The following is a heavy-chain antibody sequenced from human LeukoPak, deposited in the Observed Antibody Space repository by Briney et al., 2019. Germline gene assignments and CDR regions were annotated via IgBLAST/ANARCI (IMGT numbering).Heavy chain of an antibody. J-gene: IGHJ4*02. CDR3: ARGFITGTSFFDY. Sequence: ASVKVSCKASGYTFTGYYMHWVRQAPGQGLEWVGWINPNSGGTNYAQKFQGRVTMTRDTSISTAYMELSRLRSDDTAVYYCARGFITGTSFFDYWGQGTLVTVSS. V-gene: IGHV1-2*02. CDR1: GYTFTGYY. CDR2: INPNSGGT. D-gene: IGHD1-7*01.